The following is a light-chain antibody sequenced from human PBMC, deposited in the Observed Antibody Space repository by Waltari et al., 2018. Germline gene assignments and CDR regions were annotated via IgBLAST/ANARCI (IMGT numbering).Light chain of an antibody. V-gene: IGLV2-23*02. CDR1: SSDVGGYTY. CDR3: CSYAGSSILI. CDR2: DVT. J-gene: IGLJ2*01. Sequence: QSALTQPASVSGSLGQSITISCTGTSSDVGGYTYVPWYQQYPGKAPKFLIYDVTKRPSGVSNRFSGSKSGNTASLTISGLQAEDEADYYCCSYAGSSILIFGGGTKVTVL.